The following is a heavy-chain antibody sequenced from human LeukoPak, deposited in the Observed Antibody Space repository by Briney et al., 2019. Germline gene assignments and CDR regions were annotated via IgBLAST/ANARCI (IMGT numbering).Heavy chain of an antibody. V-gene: IGHV1-18*01. D-gene: IGHD2-2*01. J-gene: IGHJ5*02. CDR3: ARDLDGCSSTSCYRWFDP. CDR1: GYTFTSYG. CDR2: ISAYNGKT. Sequence: ASXKVSCKASGYTFTSYGVSWVRQAPGQGLEWMGWISAYNGKTNYAQKLQGRVTMTTDTSTSTAYMELRSLRSDDTAVYYCARDLDGCSSTSCYRWFDPWGQGTLVTVSS.